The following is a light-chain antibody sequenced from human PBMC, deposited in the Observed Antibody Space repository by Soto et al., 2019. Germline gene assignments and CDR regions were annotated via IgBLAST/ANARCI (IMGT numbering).Light chain of an antibody. CDR3: SSHTTSNTRV. CDR1: SSDVGAYDF. CDR2: EVS. V-gene: IGLV2-14*03. Sequence: QSVLTQPPSASGAPGHSXTISCTGTSSDVGAYDFVSWYQQHPDKAPKLLIYEVSNRPSGVSDRFSGSKSVNTATLTISGLQAEDEADYYCSSHTTSNTRVFGTGTKVTVL. J-gene: IGLJ1*01.